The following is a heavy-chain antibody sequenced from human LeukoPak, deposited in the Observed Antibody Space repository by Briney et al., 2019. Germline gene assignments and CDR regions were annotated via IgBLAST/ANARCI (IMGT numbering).Heavy chain of an antibody. CDR1: GYTSTGYY. J-gene: IGHJ5*02. V-gene: IGHV1-2*02. CDR3: ARSGATTTGWFDP. D-gene: IGHD1-26*01. Sequence: ASVKVSCKASGYTSTGYYMHWVRQAPGQGLEWMGWINPNSGGTNYAQKFQGRVTMTRDTSISTAYMELSRLRSDDTAVYYCARSGATTTGWFDPWGQGTLVTVSS. CDR2: INPNSGGT.